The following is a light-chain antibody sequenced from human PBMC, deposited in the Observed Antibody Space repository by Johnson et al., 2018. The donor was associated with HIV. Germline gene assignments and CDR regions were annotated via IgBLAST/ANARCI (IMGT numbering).Light chain of an antibody. Sequence: QSVLTQPPSVSAAPGQKVTISCSGSSSNIGNNYVSWYQHLPGTAPKLLMYENNKRPSGIPDRFSGSKSATSATLGITGLQTGDEADYYCGTWDSSLNSKVFGTRTKVSVL. V-gene: IGLV1-51*02. CDR3: GTWDSSLNSKV. CDR2: ENN. J-gene: IGLJ1*01. CDR1: SSNIGNNY.